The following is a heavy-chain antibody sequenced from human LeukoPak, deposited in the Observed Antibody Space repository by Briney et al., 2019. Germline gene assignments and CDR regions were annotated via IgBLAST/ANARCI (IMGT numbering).Heavy chain of an antibody. D-gene: IGHD6-19*01. CDR3: ARGPIAVAAD. V-gene: IGHV4-39*01. CDR2: IYYSGST. J-gene: IGHJ4*02. CDR1: GGSISSSSYY. Sequence: PSETLSLTCTVSGGSISSSSYYWGWIRQPPGKGLEWIGSIYYSGSTYYNPSLKSRVTISVDTSKNQFSLKLSSVTAADTAVYYCARGPIAVAADWGQGTLVTVSS.